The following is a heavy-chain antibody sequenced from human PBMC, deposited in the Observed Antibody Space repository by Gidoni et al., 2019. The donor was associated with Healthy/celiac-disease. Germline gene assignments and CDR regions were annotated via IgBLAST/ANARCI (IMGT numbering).Heavy chain of an antibody. CDR1: GFTFSSYG. D-gene: IGHD2-2*01. CDR2: IWYDGSNK. V-gene: IGHV3-33*01. J-gene: IGHJ6*02. CDR3: ARDLQDIVVVPAAAADYYYYGMDV. Sequence: QVQLVESGGGVVQPGRSLRLSCAASGFTFSSYGMHWVRQAPGKGLEWVAFIWYDGSNKYYADSVKGRFTISRDNSKNTLYLQMNSLRAEDTAVYYCARDLQDIVVVPAAAADYYYYGMDVWGQGTTVTVSS.